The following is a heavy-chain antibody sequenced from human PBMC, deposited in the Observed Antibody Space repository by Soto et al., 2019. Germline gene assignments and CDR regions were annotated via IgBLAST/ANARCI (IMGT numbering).Heavy chain of an antibody. CDR2: INPNSGGT. Sequence: QVQLVQSGAELRSPGPSVKVSCKPSGYTFTGYFRHWVRQAPGQGLEWMGWINPNSGGTNYAQKFQGRVTMTRDTSISTAYMELSRLRSDDTAVYYCARAGSSGYYYIWGQGTLVTVSS. CDR1: GYTFTGYF. D-gene: IGHD3-22*01. CDR3: ARAGSSGYYYI. J-gene: IGHJ4*02. V-gene: IGHV1-2*02.